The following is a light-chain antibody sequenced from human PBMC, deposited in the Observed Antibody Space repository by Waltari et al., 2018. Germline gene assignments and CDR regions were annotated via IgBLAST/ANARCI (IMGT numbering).Light chain of an antibody. J-gene: IGLJ3*02. CDR1: SGSVSTSYY. CDR3: VLYMGSGIWV. CDR2: STT. Sequence: QTVVTQEPSFSVSPGGTVTLTCGLSSGSVSTSYYPRWYQQTPGQAPRTLIYSTTTRSSGVPDRFSGSIIGNKAALTITGAQADDESDYYCVLYMGSGIWVFGGGTKLTVL. V-gene: IGLV8-61*01.